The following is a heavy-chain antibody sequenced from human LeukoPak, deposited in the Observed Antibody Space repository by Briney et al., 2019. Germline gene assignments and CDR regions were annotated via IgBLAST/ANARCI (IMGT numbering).Heavy chain of an antibody. V-gene: IGHV1-2*02. D-gene: IGHD1-26*01. J-gene: IGHJ3*02. Sequence: ASVKVSCKASGYTFTGYYMHWVRQAPGLGLEWMGWINPNSGGTNYAQKFQGRVTMTRDTSISTAYMELSRLRSDDTAVYYCARGIDSASPPLGTFEIWGQGTMVTVSS. CDR3: ARGIDSASPPLGTFEI. CDR2: INPNSGGT. CDR1: GYTFTGYY.